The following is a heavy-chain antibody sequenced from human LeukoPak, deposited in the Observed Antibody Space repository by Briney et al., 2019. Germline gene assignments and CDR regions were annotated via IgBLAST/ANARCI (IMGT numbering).Heavy chain of an antibody. D-gene: IGHD6-13*01. Sequence: TSETLSLTCTVSGGSISSYYWSWVRQPAGKGLEWIGRIYASGNTNYNPSLKGRVTMTVDTPKNQFSLNLSSVTAADTAVYYCARGRGSSWYYFDSWGQGTLVTVSS. CDR1: GGSISSYY. CDR3: ARGRGSSWYYFDS. CDR2: IYASGNT. V-gene: IGHV4-4*07. J-gene: IGHJ4*02.